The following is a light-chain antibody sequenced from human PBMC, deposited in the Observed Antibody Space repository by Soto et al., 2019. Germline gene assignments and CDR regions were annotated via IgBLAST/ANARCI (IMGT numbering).Light chain of an antibody. CDR3: QQRSNWPLT. J-gene: IGKJ4*01. V-gene: IGKV1-5*03. CDR2: KAS. CDR1: ESISSW. Sequence: DIQMTQSPSTLSASVLDIVTITFLASESISSWLAWYQQKPGKAPKLLIYKASNLESGVPSRFSGSGSGTDFTLTISSLEPEDFAVYYCQQRSNWPLTFGGGTKVDIK.